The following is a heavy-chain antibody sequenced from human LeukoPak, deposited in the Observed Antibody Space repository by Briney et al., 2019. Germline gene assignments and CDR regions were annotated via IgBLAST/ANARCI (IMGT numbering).Heavy chain of an antibody. D-gene: IGHD1-7*01. CDR2: ISSGGSTK. Sequence: SGGSLRLSCAASGFTFSTYEMSWVRQAPGKGPEWVSYISSGGSTKYYADSVKGRFTISRDNAKNSLYLQMNSLRAEDTAVYYCARTGTTTYWGQGTLVTVSS. J-gene: IGHJ4*02. CDR1: GFTFSTYE. CDR3: ARTGTTTY. V-gene: IGHV3-48*03.